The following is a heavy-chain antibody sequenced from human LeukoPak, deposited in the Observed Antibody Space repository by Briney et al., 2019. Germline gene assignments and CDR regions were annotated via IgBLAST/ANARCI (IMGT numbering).Heavy chain of an antibody. V-gene: IGHV3-48*01. Sequence: PGGSLRLSCAASGFTFSSYSMNWVRQAPGKGLEWVSYISSSSTVFYADSVKGRFTISRDNAKNSLYLQMNSLRADDTAVYYCARDLRSSGWYYFDYWGQGTLVTVSS. CDR1: GFTFSSYS. CDR3: ARDLRSSGWYYFDY. J-gene: IGHJ4*02. CDR2: ISSSSTV. D-gene: IGHD6-19*01.